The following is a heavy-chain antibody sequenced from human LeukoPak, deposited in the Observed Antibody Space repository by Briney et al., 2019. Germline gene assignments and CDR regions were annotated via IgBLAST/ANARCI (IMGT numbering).Heavy chain of an antibody. CDR2: IYYSGST. CDR1: GGSVSSGSYC. Sequence: PSETLSLTCTVSGGSVSSGSYCWSWIRQPPGKGLEWIGYIYYSGSTNYNPSLKSRVTISVDTSKNQFSLKLSSVTAADTAVYYCASNDYYYGTDVWGKGTTVTVSS. V-gene: IGHV4-61*01. D-gene: IGHD1-1*01. CDR3: ASNDYYYGTDV. J-gene: IGHJ6*04.